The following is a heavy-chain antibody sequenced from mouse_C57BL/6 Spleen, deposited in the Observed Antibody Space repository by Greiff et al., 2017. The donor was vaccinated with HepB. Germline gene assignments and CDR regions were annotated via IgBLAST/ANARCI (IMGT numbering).Heavy chain of an antibody. J-gene: IGHJ2*01. CDR1: GYTFTGYW. CDR2: ILPGSGST. D-gene: IGHD1-1*01. Sequence: QVQLQQSGAELMKPGASVKLSCKATGYTFTGYWIEWVKQRPGHGLEWIGEILPGSGSTNYNEKFKGKATFTADTSSNTAYMQISSLTTEDSAIYYCARKPQYYGSSYDIDYWGQGTTLTVSS. V-gene: IGHV1-9*01. CDR3: ARKPQYYGSSYDIDY.